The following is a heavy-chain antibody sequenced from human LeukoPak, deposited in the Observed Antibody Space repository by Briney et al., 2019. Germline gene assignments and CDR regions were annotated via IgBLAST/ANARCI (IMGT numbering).Heavy chain of an antibody. J-gene: IGHJ4*02. Sequence: PGGPLRLSCAASGFTFSSYGMHGVGKAPGKALEWVAVISHDGSNKYYAYSVKGRFTISRDHSPNTLYLQMNSLRAEDTAVYYCAKYPSGSYSYYFDYWGQGTLVTVSS. D-gene: IGHD1-26*01. CDR3: AKYPSGSYSYYFDY. CDR1: GFTFSSYG. CDR2: ISHDGSNK. V-gene: IGHV3-30*18.